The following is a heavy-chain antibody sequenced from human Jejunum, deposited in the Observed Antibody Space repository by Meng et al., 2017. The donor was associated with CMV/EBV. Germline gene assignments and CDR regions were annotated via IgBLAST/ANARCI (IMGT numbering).Heavy chain of an antibody. J-gene: IGHJ3*02. Sequence: TVSGGTISSYYWTWIRQPPGKGLEWIGYIHTSRTTDYNPSLKSRVTIVLDTSNNHFSLNLRSVIAADTAVYYCAQTQVLAQDGLNIWGPGTMVTVSS. CDR1: GGTISSYY. CDR3: AQTQVLAQDGLNI. CDR2: IHTSRTT. V-gene: IGHV4-4*08.